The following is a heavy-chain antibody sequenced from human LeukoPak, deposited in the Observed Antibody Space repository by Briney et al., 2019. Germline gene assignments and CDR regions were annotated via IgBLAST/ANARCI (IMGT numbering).Heavy chain of an antibody. CDR1: GFTFSDYY. J-gene: IGHJ4*02. D-gene: IGHD3-16*02. CDR3: ARGNYLLA. V-gene: IGHV3-74*01. CDR2: INGDGSST. Sequence: PGGSLRLSCAASGFTFSDYYMTWIRQAPGKGLVWVSHINGDGSSTTYADSVKGRFTISRDNAKNTLYLQMNSLRAEDTAVYYCARGNYLLAWGQGTLVTVPS.